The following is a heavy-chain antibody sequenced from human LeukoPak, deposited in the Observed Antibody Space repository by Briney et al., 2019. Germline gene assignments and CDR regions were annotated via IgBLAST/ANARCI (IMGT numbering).Heavy chain of an antibody. J-gene: IGHJ6*02. Sequence: SVKVSCKASGGTFSSYAISWVRQAPGQGLEWMGGIIPIFGTANYAQKFQGRVTITADESTSTAYMELSSLRSEDTAVYYCARAGWNDFWSGPNYYYYGMDVWGQGTTVTVS. V-gene: IGHV1-69*13. D-gene: IGHD3-3*01. CDR3: ARAGWNDFWSGPNYYYYGMDV. CDR2: IIPIFGTA. CDR1: GGTFSSYA.